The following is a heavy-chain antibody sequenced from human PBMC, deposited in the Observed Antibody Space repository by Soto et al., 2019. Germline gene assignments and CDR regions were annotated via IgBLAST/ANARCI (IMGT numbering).Heavy chain of an antibody. CDR1: GGSITSSSYY. CDR2: IYYSGST. D-gene: IGHD3-22*01. V-gene: IGHV4-39*01. Sequence: SETLSLTCTVSGGSITSSSYYWGWIRQPPGKGLEWIGTIYYSGSTYYNPSLKSRVTISVDTSKNQFSLKLNSVTAADTAVYYCARRLYYDSSGFEGGGMDVWGQGTTVTVSS. CDR3: ARRLYYDSSGFEGGGMDV. J-gene: IGHJ6*02.